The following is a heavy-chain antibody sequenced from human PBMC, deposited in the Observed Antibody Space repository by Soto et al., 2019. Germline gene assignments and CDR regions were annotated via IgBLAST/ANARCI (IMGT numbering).Heavy chain of an antibody. J-gene: IGHJ6*02. CDR3: TRHINLHISCTSCPEKTSNQVIDGMEI. CDR1: GYSFTSYW. Sequence: PGESLKISCKGSGYSFTSYWIGWVRQMPGKGLEWMGIIYPGDSDTRYSPSFPGQVTISAYKSISTAYLQRSSLKASATATSYYTRHINLHISCTSCPEKTSNQVIDGMEIVGQGTTVTVSS. D-gene: IGHD2-2*01. V-gene: IGHV5-51*01. CDR2: IYPGDSDT.